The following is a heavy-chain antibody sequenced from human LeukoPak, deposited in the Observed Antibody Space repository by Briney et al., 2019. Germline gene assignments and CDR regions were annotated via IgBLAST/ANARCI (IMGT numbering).Heavy chain of an antibody. CDR3: ARSARLSSSFSSLDY. CDR1: GDSVSSNSAA. Sequence: PSQTLSLTCAISGDSVSSNSAAWNWIRQSPSRGLEWLGRTYYRSKWYNDYAVSVKRRITINPDTSKNQFSLQLNSVTPEDTVVYYCARSARLSSSFSSLDYWGQGTLVTVSS. V-gene: IGHV6-1*01. J-gene: IGHJ4*02. D-gene: IGHD6-13*01. CDR2: TYYRSKWYN.